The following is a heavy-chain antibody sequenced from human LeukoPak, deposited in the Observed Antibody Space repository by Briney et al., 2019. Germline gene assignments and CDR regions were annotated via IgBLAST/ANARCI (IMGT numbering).Heavy chain of an antibody. J-gene: IGHJ4*02. CDR3: AKGKYSSSDPNFDY. Sequence: GGSLRLSCTVSGFPVSINSMSWVRQAPGKGLEWVSAISGGGGSTYYADSVKGRFSISRDNSKNTLHLQMNSLRAEDTAVYYCAKGKYSSSDPNFDYWGQGTLVTVSS. D-gene: IGHD6-6*01. CDR2: ISGGGGST. V-gene: IGHV3-23*01. CDR1: GFPVSINS.